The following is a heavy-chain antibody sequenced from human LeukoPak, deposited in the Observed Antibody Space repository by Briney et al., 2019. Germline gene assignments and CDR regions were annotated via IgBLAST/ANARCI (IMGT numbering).Heavy chain of an antibody. CDR2: ITGGGIGT. CDR3: AKGIVTGYPALDY. J-gene: IGHJ4*02. CDR1: GFTFSDYA. Sequence: GGSLRLSCAASGFTFSDYAMTWVRQVPGKGLDWVSAITGGGIGTYYADSVKGRFTISRDNSKNTLYLQMNSLRAEDTAVYYCAKGIVTGYPALDYWGQGTLVTVSS. V-gene: IGHV3-23*01. D-gene: IGHD3-9*01.